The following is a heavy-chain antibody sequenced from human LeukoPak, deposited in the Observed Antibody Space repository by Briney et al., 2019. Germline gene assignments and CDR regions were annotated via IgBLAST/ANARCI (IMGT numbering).Heavy chain of an antibody. CDR1: GFTFSTCW. D-gene: IGHD6-13*01. V-gene: IGHV3-7*04. J-gene: IGHJ4*02. Sequence: GGSLRLSCAASGFTFSTCWMSWVRQAPGKGLEWVAIIKGDGSEKAYVDSVKGRFSISRDNAENSLYLQMSSLRAEDTVVYYCAKDWGYGEAGIDFWGQGTLVTVSS. CDR2: IKGDGSEK. CDR3: AKDWGYGEAGIDF.